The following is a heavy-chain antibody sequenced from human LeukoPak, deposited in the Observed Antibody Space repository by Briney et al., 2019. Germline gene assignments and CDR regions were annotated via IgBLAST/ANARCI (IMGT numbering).Heavy chain of an antibody. CDR1: GFSISNYW. V-gene: IGHV3-7*03. CDR2: IKQDGSEK. J-gene: IGHJ4*02. D-gene: IGHD3-10*01. Sequence: GGSLRLSCAASGFSISNYWMNWVRQAPGKGVEWVANIKQDGSEKFFVDSVRGRFSISRDNAKNSLYLQMNSLRPEDTAFYYCAKMGYFGSGSYYPGEYYFDYWGQGTLVTVSS. CDR3: AKMGYFGSGSYYPGEYYFDY.